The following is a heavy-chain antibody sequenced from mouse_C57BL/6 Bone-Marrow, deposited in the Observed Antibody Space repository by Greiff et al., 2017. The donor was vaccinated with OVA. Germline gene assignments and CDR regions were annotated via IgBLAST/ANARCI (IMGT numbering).Heavy chain of an antibody. CDR1: GYSITSGYY. V-gene: IGHV3-6*01. Sequence: EVQLQQSGPGLVKPSQSLSLTCSVTGYSITSGYYWNWIRQFPGNKLEWMGYISYDGSNNYNPSLKNRISITRDTSKKQFFLKLNSVTTEDTATYYCASYYYYGSRRGWFAYWGQGTLVTVSA. CDR2: ISYDGSN. D-gene: IGHD1-1*01. J-gene: IGHJ3*01. CDR3: ASYYYYGSRRGWFAY.